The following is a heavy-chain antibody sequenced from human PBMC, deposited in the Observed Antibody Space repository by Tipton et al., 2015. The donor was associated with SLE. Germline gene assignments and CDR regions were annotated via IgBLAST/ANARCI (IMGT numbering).Heavy chain of an antibody. D-gene: IGHD2-8*02. CDR3: ARGGLYWLD. V-gene: IGHV4-59*01. CDR1: GGSISSYY. J-gene: IGHJ4*02. CDR2: ISDSGST. Sequence: LRLSCTVSGGSISSYYWSWIRQPPGKGLEWIGYISDSGSTNYNPSLKGRLTISVDTSKNQFSLKLSSVTAADTAVYYCARGGLYWLDWGQGTLVTVSS.